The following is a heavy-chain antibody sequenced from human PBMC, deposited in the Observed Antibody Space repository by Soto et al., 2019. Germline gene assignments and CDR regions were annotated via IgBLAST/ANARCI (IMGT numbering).Heavy chain of an antibody. CDR1: GFTFSSYG. CDR3: ATLWFGELGYYYGMDV. V-gene: IGHV3-30*03. Sequence: GGSLRLSCAASGFTFSSYGMHWVRQAPGKGLEWVAVISYDGSNKYYADSVKGRFTISRDNSKNTLYLQMNSLRAEDTAVYYCATLWFGELGYYYGMDVWGQGTTVTVSS. CDR2: ISYDGSNK. J-gene: IGHJ6*02. D-gene: IGHD3-10*01.